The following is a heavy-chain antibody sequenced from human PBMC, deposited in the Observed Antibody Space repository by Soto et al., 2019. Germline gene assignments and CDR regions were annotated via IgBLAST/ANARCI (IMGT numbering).Heavy chain of an antibody. CDR3: TRDPLIAVAAYDAFDI. J-gene: IGHJ3*02. V-gene: IGHV3-33*01. D-gene: IGHD6-19*01. Sequence: GGSQRLSCAASGFTFSSYGMHWVRQAPCKGLEWVAVIWYDGSNKYYADSVKGRYTISRDDSKNTVYLQMNSLGAEDTAVYYCTRDPLIAVAAYDAFDIWGQGTSVTVS. CDR2: IWYDGSNK. CDR1: GFTFSSYG.